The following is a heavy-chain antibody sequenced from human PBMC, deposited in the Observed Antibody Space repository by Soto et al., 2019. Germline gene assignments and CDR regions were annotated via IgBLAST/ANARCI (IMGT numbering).Heavy chain of an antibody. J-gene: IGHJ4*02. CDR2: ISAYNGSP. CDR3: ARGGDSSSRYFVS. V-gene: IGHV1-18*01. CDR1: DYTFTNYG. D-gene: IGHD6-13*01. Sequence: ASVKVSCKASDYTFTNYGISWVRQAPGQGLEWMGWISAYNGSPNYAQKFQGRVTMTTDTSTSTAYMELRSLRSDDTAVYYCARGGDSSSRYFVSWGQGTLVTVSS.